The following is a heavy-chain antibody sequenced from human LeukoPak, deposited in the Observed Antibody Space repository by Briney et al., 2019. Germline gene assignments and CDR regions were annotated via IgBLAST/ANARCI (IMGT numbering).Heavy chain of an antibody. CDR3: ARGLYEYCSGTSCTPWFDP. Sequence: SVKVSCKASGGTFSSYAISWVRQAPGQGLEWMGGIIPIFGTANYAQKFQGRVTITTDESTSTAYMELSSLRSEDTAVYYCARGLYEYCSGTSCTPWFDPWGQGTLVTVSS. J-gene: IGHJ5*02. CDR2: IIPIFGTA. D-gene: IGHD2-2*01. V-gene: IGHV1-69*05. CDR1: GGTFSSYA.